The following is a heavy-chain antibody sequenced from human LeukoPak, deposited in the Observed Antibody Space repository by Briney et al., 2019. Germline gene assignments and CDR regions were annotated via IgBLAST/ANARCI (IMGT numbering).Heavy chain of an antibody. Sequence: GASVKVSRKASGYTFTSYGISWVRQAPGQGLEWMGWISAYNGNTNYAQKLQGRVTMTTDTSTSTAYMELRSLRSDDTAVYYCARVSETEWLYYYYGMDVWGQGTTVTVSS. CDR2: ISAYNGNT. CDR1: GYTFTSYG. CDR3: ARVSETEWLYYYYGMDV. J-gene: IGHJ6*02. V-gene: IGHV1-18*01. D-gene: IGHD5-12*01.